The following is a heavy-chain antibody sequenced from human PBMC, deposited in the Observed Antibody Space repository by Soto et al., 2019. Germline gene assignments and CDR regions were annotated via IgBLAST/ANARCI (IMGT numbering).Heavy chain of an antibody. J-gene: IGHJ4*02. CDR3: ARYRAGSGALDY. CDR1: GFIVSGFG. V-gene: IGHV3-73*02. Sequence: EVQLVESGGGLVQPGGSLKLSCAASGFIVSGFGIHWVRQASGKGLEWVGRIRDKGNNYATTYTASTKGRFTISRDDSETTAFLQMHSVITEDTAVYYCARYRAGSGALDYWGQGTLVTVSS. D-gene: IGHD3-10*01. CDR2: IRDKGNNYAT.